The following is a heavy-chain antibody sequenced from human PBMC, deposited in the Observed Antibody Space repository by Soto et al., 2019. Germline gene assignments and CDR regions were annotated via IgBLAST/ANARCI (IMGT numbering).Heavy chain of an antibody. CDR3: ARIGDSDTYYRADT. CDR2: MYYTGST. Sequence: SETLSLTCTVSGGSVNIGSFYWSWIRQPPGKGLEWIGHMYYTGSTNYNPSLKRRVTTSSGTSKNQFSLKVNSVTAADTAVYYCARIGDSDTYYRADTWGQGTLVTVSS. J-gene: IGHJ5*02. V-gene: IGHV4-61*01. D-gene: IGHD1-26*01. CDR1: GGSVNIGSFY.